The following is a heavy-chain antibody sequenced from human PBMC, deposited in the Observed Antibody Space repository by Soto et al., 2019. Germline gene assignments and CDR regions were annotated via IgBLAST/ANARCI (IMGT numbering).Heavy chain of an antibody. D-gene: IGHD2-2*03. CDR3: ARDGYCSSTSCYVLGAFDI. V-gene: IGHV1-18*01. J-gene: IGHJ3*02. CDR1: GYTFTSYG. CDR2: ISAYNGNT. Sequence: GASVKVSCKASGYTFTSYGVSWVRQAPGQGLEWMGWISAYNGNTNYAQKLQGRVTMTTDTSTSTAYMELRSLRSDDTAVYYCARDGYCSSTSCYVLGAFDIWGQGTMVTVSS.